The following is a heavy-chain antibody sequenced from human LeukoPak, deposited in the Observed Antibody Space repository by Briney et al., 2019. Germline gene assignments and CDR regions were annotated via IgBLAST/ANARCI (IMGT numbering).Heavy chain of an antibody. Sequence: GGSLRLSCAASGFTFDDYTMHWVRQAPGRGLEWVSLISWDGGSTYYADSVKGRFTISRDNSKNSLYLQMNSLRAEDTAVYYCARAIYSGYDQYYFDYWGQGTLVTVSS. CDR1: GFTFDDYT. J-gene: IGHJ4*02. CDR3: ARAIYSGYDQYYFDY. V-gene: IGHV3-43*01. CDR2: ISWDGGST. D-gene: IGHD5-12*01.